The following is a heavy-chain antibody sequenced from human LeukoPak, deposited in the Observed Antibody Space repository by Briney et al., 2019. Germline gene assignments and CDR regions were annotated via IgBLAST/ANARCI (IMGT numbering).Heavy chain of an antibody. CDR1: GFTVSSNY. D-gene: IGHD3-16*02. V-gene: IGHV3-53*01. J-gene: IGHJ4*02. CDR3: ARDSPVSAFDY. Sequence: PGGSLRLSCAASGFTVSSNYMSWVRRAPGKGLEWVSVIYSGGSTYYADSVKGRFTISRDNSKNTLYLQMNSLRAEDTAVYYCARDSPVSAFDYWGQGTLVTVSS. CDR2: IYSGGST.